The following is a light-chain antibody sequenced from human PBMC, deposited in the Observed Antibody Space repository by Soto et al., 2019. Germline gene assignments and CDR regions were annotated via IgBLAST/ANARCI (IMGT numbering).Light chain of an antibody. Sequence: DIPLTQSPSFLSPSIGEGVTITCPASQVISTSLAWYQVKPGKAPKLLIYAASTLESGVPSRFSATVSGTEFSLTITSLQPEDFATYYCQQLFDSPITFGQGTRLEIK. J-gene: IGKJ5*01. V-gene: IGKV1-9*01. CDR3: QQLFDSPIT. CDR1: QVISTS. CDR2: AAS.